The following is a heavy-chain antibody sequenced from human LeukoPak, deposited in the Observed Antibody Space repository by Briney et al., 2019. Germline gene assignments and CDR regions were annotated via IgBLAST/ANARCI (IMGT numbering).Heavy chain of an antibody. Sequence: SVKVSCKASGGTFASYAISWVRQAPGQGLEWMGRIIPIFGTVNYAQKFQGRVTMTTDESTSTAYMELSSLRSEDTAVYYCARVSTEVDTAMAVFDCWGQGTLVTVSS. CDR3: ARVSTEVDTAMAVFDC. J-gene: IGHJ4*02. V-gene: IGHV1-69*05. D-gene: IGHD5-18*01. CDR2: IIPIFGTV. CDR1: GGTFASYA.